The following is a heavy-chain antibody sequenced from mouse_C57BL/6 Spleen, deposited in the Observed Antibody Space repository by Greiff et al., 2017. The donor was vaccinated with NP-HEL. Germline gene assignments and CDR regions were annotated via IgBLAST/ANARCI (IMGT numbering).Heavy chain of an antibody. CDR3: ARGGYSNYVGYFDV. CDR2: IDPSDSET. J-gene: IGHJ1*03. V-gene: IGHV1-52*01. Sequence: VQLQQPGAELVRPGSSVKLSCKASGYTFTSYWMHWVKQRPIQGLEWIGNIDPSDSETHSNQKFKDKATLTVDKSSSTAYMQLSSLTSEDSAVYYCARGGYSNYVGYFDVWGTGTTVTVSS. CDR1: GYTFTSYW. D-gene: IGHD2-5*01.